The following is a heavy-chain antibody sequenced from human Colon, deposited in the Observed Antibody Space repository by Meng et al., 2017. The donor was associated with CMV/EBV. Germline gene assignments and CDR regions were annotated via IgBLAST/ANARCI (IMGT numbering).Heavy chain of an antibody. J-gene: IGHJ4*02. CDR2: IRYDGITK. CDR3: AKAPGAAAGTSPFFDY. V-gene: IGHV3-30*02. D-gene: IGHD6-13*01. CDR1: GFTFINYG. Sequence: GESLKISCAASGFTFINYGMNWVRQAPGKALEWVAFIRYDGITKSYADSVKGRFTISRDNSKNILYLQMNSLGAEDTAMYYCAKAPGAAAGTSPFFDYWGQGTLVTVSS.